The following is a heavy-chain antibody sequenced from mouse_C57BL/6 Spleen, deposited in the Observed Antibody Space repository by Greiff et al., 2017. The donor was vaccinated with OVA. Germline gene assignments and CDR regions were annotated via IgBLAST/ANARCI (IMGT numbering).Heavy chain of an antibody. Sequence: QVQLQQPGAELVKPGASVKMSCKASGYTFPSYWITWVKQRPGQGLEWIGDIYPGSGSTNYNEKFKSKATLTVDTSSSTAYMQLSSLTSEDSAVYYCARDGSSYSPFAYWGQGTLVTVSA. J-gene: IGHJ3*01. CDR1: GYTFPSYW. CDR2: IYPGSGST. CDR3: ARDGSSYSPFAY. D-gene: IGHD1-1*01. V-gene: IGHV1-55*01.